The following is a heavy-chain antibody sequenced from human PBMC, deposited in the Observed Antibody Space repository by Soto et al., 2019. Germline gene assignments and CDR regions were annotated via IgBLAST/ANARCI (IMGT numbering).Heavy chain of an antibody. CDR3: VRDGTKTLRDWFDP. CDR2: IYYDGST. J-gene: IGHJ5*02. CDR1: GDSIRSINNY. V-gene: IGHV4-39*07. Sequence: SETLSLTCTVSGDSIRSINNYWGWIRQPPGKGLELIGNIYYDGSTFYNPSLKSRVMMSVDTSKKQFSLKLRSVTAADTAVYYCVRDGTKTLRDWFDPWGQGISVTVSS. D-gene: IGHD1-1*01.